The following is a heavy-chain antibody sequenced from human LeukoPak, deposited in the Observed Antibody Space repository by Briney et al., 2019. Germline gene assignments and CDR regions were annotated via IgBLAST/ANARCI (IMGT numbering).Heavy chain of an antibody. J-gene: IGHJ4*02. Sequence: SETLSLTCAVSGGSISSSNWWSWVRQPPGKGLEWIGEIYHSGSTNYNPSLKSRVTISVDTSKNQFSLKLSSVTAADTAVYYCARGGVLKSVDNWGQGTLVTVSS. V-gene: IGHV4-4*02. CDR1: GGSISSSNW. D-gene: IGHD3-16*01. CDR3: ARGGVLKSVDN. CDR2: IYHSGST.